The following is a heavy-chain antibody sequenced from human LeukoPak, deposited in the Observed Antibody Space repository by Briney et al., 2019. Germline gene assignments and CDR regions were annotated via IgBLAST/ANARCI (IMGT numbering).Heavy chain of an antibody. J-gene: IGHJ4*02. CDR2: ISGSGGST. CDR1: GFTFSSYA. D-gene: IGHD3-22*01. CDR3: ARDVDSSSHYSHFDY. Sequence: GGSLRLSCAASGFTFSSYAMSWVRQAPGKGLEWVSAISGSGGSTYYADSVKGRFTISRDNSKNTLYLQMNSLRAEDTAVYYCARDVDSSSHYSHFDYWGQGTLVTVSS. V-gene: IGHV3-23*01.